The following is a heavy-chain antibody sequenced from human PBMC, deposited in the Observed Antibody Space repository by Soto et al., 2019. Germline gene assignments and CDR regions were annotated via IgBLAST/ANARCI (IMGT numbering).Heavy chain of an antibody. CDR3: AGSHERSLNYDFWSGQRRMDAFDN. J-gene: IGHJ3*02. CDR1: GGSISSYY. Sequence: SETLSLTCTVSGGSISSYYWSWIRQPPGKGLEWIGYIYYSGSTNYNPSLKSRVTISVDTSKNQFSLKLSSVTAADTAVYYCAGSHERSLNYDFWSGQRRMDAFDNWGQGTMGTVSS. CDR2: IYYSGST. D-gene: IGHD3-3*01. V-gene: IGHV4-59*01.